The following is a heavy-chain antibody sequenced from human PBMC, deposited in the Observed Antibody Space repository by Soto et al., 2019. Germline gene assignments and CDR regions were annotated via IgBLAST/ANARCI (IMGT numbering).Heavy chain of an antibody. CDR1: GGTFSSYS. J-gene: IGHJ4*02. V-gene: IGHV1-69*01. CDR3: ARDGGRHSGGIDY. D-gene: IGHD1-26*01. CDR2: IIPIFGTA. Sequence: QVQLVQSGAEVKKPGSSVKVSCKASGGTFSSYSINWVRQAPGQGLEWMGEIIPIFGTANYAQKFQGRVTITADESTSTASMELSSVRSEDTAVYYCARDGGRHSGGIDYWGQGTLVTVSS.